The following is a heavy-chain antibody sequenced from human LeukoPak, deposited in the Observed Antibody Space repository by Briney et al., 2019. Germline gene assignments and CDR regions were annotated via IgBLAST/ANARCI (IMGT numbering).Heavy chain of an antibody. D-gene: IGHD5-12*01. CDR3: ARDSGYDSTSESG. CDR2: IIPILGIA. CDR1: GATFSSYA. Sequence: ASVKVSCKASGATFSSYAISWVRQAPGQGLEWMGRIIPILGIANYAQKFQGRVTITADKSTSTAYMELSSLRSEDTAVYYCARDSGYDSTSESGWGQGTLVTVSS. J-gene: IGHJ4*02. V-gene: IGHV1-69*04.